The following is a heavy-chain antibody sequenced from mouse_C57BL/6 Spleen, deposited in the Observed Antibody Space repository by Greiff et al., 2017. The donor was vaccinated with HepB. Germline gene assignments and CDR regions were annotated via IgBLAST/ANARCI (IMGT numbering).Heavy chain of an antibody. J-gene: IGHJ2*01. CDR3: ARSFSGYGYFDY. CDR2: IYPRSGNT. Sequence: LVESGAELARPGASVKLSCKASGYTFTSYGISWVKQRTGQGLEWIGEIYPRSGNTYYNEKFKGKATLTADKSSSTAYMELRSLTSEDSAVYFCARSFSGYGYFDYWGQGTTLTVSS. V-gene: IGHV1-81*01. CDR1: GYTFTSYG. D-gene: IGHD3-2*02.